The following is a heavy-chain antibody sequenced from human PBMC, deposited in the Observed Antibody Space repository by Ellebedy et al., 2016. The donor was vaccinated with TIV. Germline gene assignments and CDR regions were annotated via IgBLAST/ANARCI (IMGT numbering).Heavy chain of an antibody. D-gene: IGHD3-9*01. CDR2: ISGGGGST. CDR1: GFTFGHYW. V-gene: IGHV3-23*01. Sequence: PGGSLRLSCAASGFTFGHYWMHWVRQAPGKGLEWVSSISGGGGSTYYADSVKGRFTISRDNSKNTLFLQMNSLRAEDTAVYYCAKPYDILISPLHHWGQGTLVTVSS. CDR3: AKPYDILISPLHH. J-gene: IGHJ1*01.